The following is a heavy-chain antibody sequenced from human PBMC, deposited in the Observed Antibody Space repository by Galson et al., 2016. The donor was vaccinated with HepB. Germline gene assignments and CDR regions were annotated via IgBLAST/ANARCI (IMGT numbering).Heavy chain of an antibody. J-gene: IGHJ2*01. CDR3: ARESDPRLRWSYSDL. V-gene: IGHV4-34*09. CDR1: GGSFLGYY. CDR2: ISYSGSS. D-gene: IGHD4-23*01. Sequence: TLSLTCAVSGGSFLGYYWSWIRQPPGKGLEWIGFISYSGSSHYNPSLKSRGIIALDTTLNHFSLNLTSVTAADTAVYFCARESDPRLRWSYSDLWGRGTLVTVSS.